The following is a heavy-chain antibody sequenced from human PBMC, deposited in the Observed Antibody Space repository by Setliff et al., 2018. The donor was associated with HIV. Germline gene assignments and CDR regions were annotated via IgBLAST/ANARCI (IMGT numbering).Heavy chain of an antibody. D-gene: IGHD3-10*01. Sequence: SETLSLTCTVSGGSISSGSYYWSWIRQPAGKGLEWIGRIRTSGTADYNPSLKSRVTISRDTSKNQFSLNLISVTAADTAVYYCARGPLWFGDSYAFDFWGQGTLVTVSS. CDR3: ARGPLWFGDSYAFDF. J-gene: IGHJ3*01. V-gene: IGHV4-61*02. CDR2: IRTSGTA. CDR1: GGSISSGSYY.